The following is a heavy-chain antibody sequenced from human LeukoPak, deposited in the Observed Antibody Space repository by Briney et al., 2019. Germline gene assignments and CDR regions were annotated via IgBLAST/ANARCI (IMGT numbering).Heavy chain of an antibody. D-gene: IGHD3-10*01. CDR3: ARAKKFKLLWFGRPNNWFDP. CDR1: GYTFTSYG. Sequence: EASVKVSCKASGYTFTSYGISWVRQAPGQGLEWMGWISAYNGNTNYAQKLQGRVTMTADTSTSTAYMELRSLRSDDMAVYYCARAKKFKLLWFGRPNNWFDPWGQGTLVTVSS. CDR2: ISAYNGNT. V-gene: IGHV1-18*03. J-gene: IGHJ5*02.